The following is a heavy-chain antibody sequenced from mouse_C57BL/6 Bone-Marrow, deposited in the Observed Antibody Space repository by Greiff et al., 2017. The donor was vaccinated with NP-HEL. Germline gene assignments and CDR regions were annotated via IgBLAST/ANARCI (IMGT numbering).Heavy chain of an antibody. J-gene: IGHJ1*03. CDR1: GFTFSDYG. CDR3: ARDGDYDWYFDV. Sequence: DVQLVESGGGLVQPGGSLKLSCAASGFTFSDYGMAWVRQAPRKGPEWVAFISNLAYSIYYADTVTGRFTISRENAKNTLYLEMSSLRSEDTAMYYCARDGDYDWYFDVWGTGTTVTVSS. D-gene: IGHD2-4*01. V-gene: IGHV5-15*01. CDR2: ISNLAYSI.